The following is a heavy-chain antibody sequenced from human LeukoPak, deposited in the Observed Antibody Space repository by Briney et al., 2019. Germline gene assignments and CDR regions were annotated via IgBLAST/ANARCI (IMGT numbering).Heavy chain of an antibody. CDR2: IRYDGSNK. CDR1: GFTFSSYG. CDR3: AKDLEQQLVRAYYYMDV. D-gene: IGHD6-13*01. V-gene: IGHV3-30*02. J-gene: IGHJ6*03. Sequence: GGSLRLSCAASGFTFSSYGMHWVRQAPGKGLEWVAFIRYDGSNKYYADSVKGRFTISRDNSKNTLYLQMNSLRAEDTAVYYCAKDLEQQLVRAYYYMDVWGKGTTVTVSS.